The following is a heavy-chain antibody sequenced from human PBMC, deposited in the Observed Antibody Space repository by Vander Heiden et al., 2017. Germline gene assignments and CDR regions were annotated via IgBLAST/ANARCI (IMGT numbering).Heavy chain of an antibody. J-gene: IGHJ4*02. Sequence: EVQLLQSGGGLVQPGGSLRLSCTASGFTFSDYAMNWVRQAPGKGLEWLSGISVTGVSTYYADSVKGRFTISRDNSKNTLYLQMNSLRAEDTAIYYCAKDKWYSSGGLSDSWGQGTLVTVSS. CDR1: GFTFSDYA. CDR3: AKDKWYSSGGLSDS. D-gene: IGHD6-19*01. CDR2: ISVTGVST. V-gene: IGHV3-23*01.